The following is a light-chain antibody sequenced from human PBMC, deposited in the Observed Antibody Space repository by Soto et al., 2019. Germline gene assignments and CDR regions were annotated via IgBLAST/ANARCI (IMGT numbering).Light chain of an antibody. CDR2: GAS. CDR3: QYTYSSPRT. Sequence: QMTQSPSSLSASIGDRVTISCRASQSVSTYVSWYQQKPGKAPKLLISGASSLQSGVPSRFSGSGSGTDFTLTISSLQPYDFATYFCQYTYSSPRTFGQGTKV. CDR1: QSVSTY. V-gene: IGKV1-39*01. J-gene: IGKJ1*01.